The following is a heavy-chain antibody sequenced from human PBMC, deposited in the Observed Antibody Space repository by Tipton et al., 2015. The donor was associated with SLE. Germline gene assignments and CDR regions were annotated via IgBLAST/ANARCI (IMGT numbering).Heavy chain of an antibody. CDR3: ARGSVVADDY. Sequence: TLSLTCTVSGGSLSSPFWGWIRQPPGKGLEWIGYMYYSGSTNYNPSLRGRVTMSLDTSKNQLSLKLTSVTAADTAVYYCARGSVVADDYWGQGTLVTVSS. CDR2: MYYSGST. CDR1: GGSLSSPF. V-gene: IGHV4-59*11. J-gene: IGHJ4*02. D-gene: IGHD2-15*01.